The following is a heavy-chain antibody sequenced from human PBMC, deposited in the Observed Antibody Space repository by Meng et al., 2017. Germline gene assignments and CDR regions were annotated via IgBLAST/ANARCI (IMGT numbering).Heavy chain of an antibody. CDR3: ARDVGGDYETLFDY. J-gene: IGHJ4*02. CDR1: GGSVGSGNYY. Sequence: QVQLQESVPGLVRPSETLSLTCTVSGGSVGSGNYYWSWIRQPPGKGLEWIGYIVYSGSTTYNPSLKTRVTISVDTSKNQFSLKLTSVTAADTAVYFCARDVGGDYETLFDYWGQGTLVTVSS. V-gene: IGHV4-61*01. D-gene: IGHD4-17*01. CDR2: IVYSGST.